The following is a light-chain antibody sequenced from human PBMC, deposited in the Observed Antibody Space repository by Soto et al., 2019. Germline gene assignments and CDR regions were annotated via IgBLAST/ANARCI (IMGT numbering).Light chain of an antibody. CDR1: QDINNL. J-gene: IGKJ5*01. CDR3: QQYEDIPIT. V-gene: IGKV1-33*01. Sequence: DIQMTQAPSXLXASGXDRATITCQAGQDINNLLNWYQQKPGKAPRLLIYDASNLETGVPSRFSGSGSGTDFTFTISSLQPEDIATYYCQQYEDIPITFGQGTRLEIK. CDR2: DAS.